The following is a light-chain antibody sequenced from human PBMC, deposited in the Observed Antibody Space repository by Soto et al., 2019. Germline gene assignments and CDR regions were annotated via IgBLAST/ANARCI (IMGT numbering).Light chain of an antibody. CDR3: QQYDTLPLT. Sequence: DLQMTQSPSSLSASVGDRVTIICQASQDITNYLNWYQQKPGKAPNLLIHDSSNLETGVPSRFSGSGTGTYFSFTFSSLQPEDIATYYCQQYDTLPLTFGQGTRLEIK. V-gene: IGKV1-33*01. CDR2: DSS. J-gene: IGKJ5*01. CDR1: QDITNY.